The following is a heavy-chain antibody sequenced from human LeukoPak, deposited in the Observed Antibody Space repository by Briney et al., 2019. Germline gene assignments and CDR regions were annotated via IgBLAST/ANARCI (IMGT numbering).Heavy chain of an antibody. CDR3: AKLSYYYDSSGYRQGYYYMDV. Sequence: PGGSLRLSCAASGFTFSNYAMSWVRQAPGKGLEWVSAISGSGGSTYYADSVKGRFTISRDNSKNTLYLQMNSLRAEDTAVYYCAKLSYYYDSSGYRQGYYYMDVWGKGTTVTVSS. J-gene: IGHJ6*03. CDR1: GFTFSNYA. V-gene: IGHV3-23*01. D-gene: IGHD3-22*01. CDR2: ISGSGGST.